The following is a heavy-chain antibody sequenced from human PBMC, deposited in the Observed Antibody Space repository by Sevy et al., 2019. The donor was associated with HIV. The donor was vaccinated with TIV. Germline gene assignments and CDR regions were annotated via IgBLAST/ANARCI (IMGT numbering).Heavy chain of an antibody. J-gene: IGHJ4*02. V-gene: IGHV3-30*18. CDR2: ISFDGASR. Sequence: GGSLRLSCAASGFTFSHYAMHWIRQAPGKGLEWVAAISFDGASRNHADSLRGRLTISRDDSKNTVYLPMRCLRSEDTAVYFCAKDHAVTTEWVVFDSWGQGTLVTVSS. D-gene: IGHD4-17*01. CDR1: GFTFSHYA. CDR3: AKDHAVTTEWVVFDS.